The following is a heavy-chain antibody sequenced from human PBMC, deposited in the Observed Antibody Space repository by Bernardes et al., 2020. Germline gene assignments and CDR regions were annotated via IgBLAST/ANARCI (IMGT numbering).Heavy chain of an antibody. CDR3: AKPLRTDIYTDFAS. V-gene: IGHV3-23*01. D-gene: IGHD2-2*02. CDR2: IDYTGDAT. CDR1: GFTFSSSA. J-gene: IGHJ5*02. Sequence: GGSLRLSCVGSGFTFSSSAMSWVRQAPGKGLEWVSFIDYTGDATHFADSVKGRFTMSRDNSKNTLYLFMHNLRVEDTAIYYCAKPLRTDIYTDFASWGQGTLVTVSS.